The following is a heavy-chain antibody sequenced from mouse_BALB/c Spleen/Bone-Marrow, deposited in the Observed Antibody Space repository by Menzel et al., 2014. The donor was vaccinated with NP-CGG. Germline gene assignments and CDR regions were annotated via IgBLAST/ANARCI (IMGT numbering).Heavy chain of an antibody. CDR3: ARWWDLAY. D-gene: IGHD1-1*02. Sequence: VQLQQSGPELVKPGASVKISCKASGYSFTGYCMHWVKQSHVKSLEWIGRINPYNGATSYNQNFKDKASLTVDKSSSTAYMELHRLTSEDSAVYYCARWWDLAYWGQGTLVTVSA. CDR2: INPYNGAT. CDR1: GYSFTGYC. J-gene: IGHJ3*01. V-gene: IGHV1-31*01.